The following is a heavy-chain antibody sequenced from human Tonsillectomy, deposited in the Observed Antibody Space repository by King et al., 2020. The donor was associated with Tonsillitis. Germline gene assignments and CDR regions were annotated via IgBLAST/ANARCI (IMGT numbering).Heavy chain of an antibody. J-gene: IGHJ1*01. CDR3: ARGLGEVVGLYSAFQH. Sequence: VQLQESGPGRVRPSETLSITCSISGESISDYYWSWIRRSPGKGLQWIGYIYYNGLTNYNPSLESRVTLSRDTSKIKFYLYLKFVTAADTDVYYCARGLGEVVGLYSAFQHWGQGIVVTVSS. V-gene: IGHV4-59*08. CDR2: IYYNGLT. D-gene: IGHD6-19*01. CDR1: GESISDYY.